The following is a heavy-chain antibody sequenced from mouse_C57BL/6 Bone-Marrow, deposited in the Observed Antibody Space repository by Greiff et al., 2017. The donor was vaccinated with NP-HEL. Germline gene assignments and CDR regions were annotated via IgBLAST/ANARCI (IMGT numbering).Heavy chain of an antibody. V-gene: IGHV3-6*01. CDR1: GYSITSGYY. CDR2: ISYDGSN. D-gene: IGHD4-1*01. Sequence: EVKLQESGPGLVKPSQSLSLTCSVTGYSITSGYYWNWIRQFPGNKLEWMGYISYDGSNNYNPSLKNRISITRDTSKNQFFLKLNSVTTEDTATNYCARDKTKLAHFDYWGQGTTLTVSS. J-gene: IGHJ2*01. CDR3: ARDKTKLAHFDY.